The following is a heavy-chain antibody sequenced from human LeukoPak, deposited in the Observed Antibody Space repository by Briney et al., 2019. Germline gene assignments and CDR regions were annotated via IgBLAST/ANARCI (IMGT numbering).Heavy chain of an antibody. D-gene: IGHD1-26*01. CDR3: AKGGSYYVAYFDY. Sequence: GRSLRLSCAASGFTFSSYGMHWVRQAPGKGLEWVAVIWYDGRNKYYADSVKGRFTICRDNSKNTLYLQMNSLRAEDTAVYYCAKGGSYYVAYFDYWGQGTLVTVSS. CDR2: IWYDGRNK. V-gene: IGHV3-33*06. CDR1: GFTFSSYG. J-gene: IGHJ4*02.